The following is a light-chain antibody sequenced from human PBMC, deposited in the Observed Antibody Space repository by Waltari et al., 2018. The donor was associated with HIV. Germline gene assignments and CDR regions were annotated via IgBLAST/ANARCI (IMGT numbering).Light chain of an antibody. CDR1: SGDVGGYNF. Sequence: QSALTQPASVSGSLGQSITISCPGTSGDVGGYNFVSWYQQHPGKAPKLIIYNVNSRPSGCSSRFSGSRSANTASLTISGLQAEDEADYFCCSYTSSGPRYVLFGGGTRLTVL. V-gene: IGLV2-14*03. CDR2: NVN. J-gene: IGLJ2*01. CDR3: CSYTSSGPRYVL.